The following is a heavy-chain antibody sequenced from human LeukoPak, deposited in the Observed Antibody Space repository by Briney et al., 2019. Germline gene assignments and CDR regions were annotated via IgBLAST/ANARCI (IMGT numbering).Heavy chain of an antibody. V-gene: IGHV1-69*13. CDR3: AREMGGSSWYPYYYYMDV. Sequence: ASVKVSCKVSGYTLTELSMHWVRQAPGQGLEWMGGIIPIFGTANYAQKFQGRVTITADESTSTAYMELSSLRSEDTAVYYCAREMGGSSWYPYYYYMDVWGKGTTATVSS. D-gene: IGHD6-13*01. CDR2: IIPIFGTA. CDR1: GYTLTELS. J-gene: IGHJ6*03.